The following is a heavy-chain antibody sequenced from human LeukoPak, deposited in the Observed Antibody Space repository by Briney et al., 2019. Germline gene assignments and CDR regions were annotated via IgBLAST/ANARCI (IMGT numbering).Heavy chain of an antibody. V-gene: IGHV3-13*04. CDR3: ARGSRGYPPDY. D-gene: IGHD1-1*01. Sequence: GGSLRLSCAASGFAFSSYDMHWVRQATGKGLEWVSAIGTAGDTYYPGSVKGRFTISRENVKSSLYLQMNSLRAGDTAVYYCARGSRGYPPDYWGQGTLVTVSS. CDR2: IGTAGDT. CDR1: GFAFSSYD. J-gene: IGHJ4*02.